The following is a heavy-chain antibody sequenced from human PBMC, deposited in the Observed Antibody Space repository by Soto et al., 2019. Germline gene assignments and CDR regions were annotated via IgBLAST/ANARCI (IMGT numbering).Heavy chain of an antibody. V-gene: IGHV4-61*08. CDR3: ARAFCFYYNSGGYLEAQSWHS. J-gene: IGHJ5*02. CDR2: IYYRVVT. D-gene: IGHD3-22*01. CDR1: CESVISGGYY. Sequence: PLQLLSLPRTVSCESVISGGYYWSWIRQSAGKGLEWIGNIYYRVVTIYSPSLKTRRTISADTSKKQVSLRLSSVTAADTAVYHCARAFCFYYNSGGYLEAQSWHSWGKGIPV.